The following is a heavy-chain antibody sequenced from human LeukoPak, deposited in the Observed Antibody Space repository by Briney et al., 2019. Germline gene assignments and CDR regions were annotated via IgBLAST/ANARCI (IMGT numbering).Heavy chain of an antibody. CDR3: ARGSDGRGYPVFQY. Sequence: GGSLRLSCAASGFTFSSYWMSWVRQAPGKGLEWISYISTISTITYNADSVKGRFTVSRDNAKNSLYLQMDSLRAEDTAVYYCARGSDGRGYPVFQYWGQGALVTVSS. J-gene: IGHJ1*01. CDR2: ISTISTIT. V-gene: IGHV3-48*04. CDR1: GFTFSSYW. D-gene: IGHD3-22*01.